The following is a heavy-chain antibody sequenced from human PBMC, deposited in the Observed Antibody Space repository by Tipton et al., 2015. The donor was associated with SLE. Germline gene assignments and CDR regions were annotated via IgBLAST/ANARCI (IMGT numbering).Heavy chain of an antibody. CDR2: ISGSGDST. D-gene: IGHD5-12*01. V-gene: IGHV3-23*01. CDR1: GFPFSSYG. J-gene: IGHJ3*02. CDR3: AKGRSYSGYDQAFDM. Sequence: GSLRLSCAASGFPFSSYGMTWVRQAPGAGLDWVSSISGSGDSTYYPDSVKGRFTISRDNSKNTLYLQMNTLRAGDTGVYYCAKGRSYSGYDQAFDMSGQGTLVTVSS.